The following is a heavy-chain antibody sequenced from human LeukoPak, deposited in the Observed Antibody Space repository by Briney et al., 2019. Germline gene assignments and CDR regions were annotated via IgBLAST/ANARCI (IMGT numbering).Heavy chain of an antibody. J-gene: IGHJ4*02. Sequence: SETPSLTCTVSGGSISSSSYYWGWIRQPPGKGLEWIGSIYYSGSTYYNPSLKSRVTISVDTSKNQFSLKLSSVTAADTAVYYCARRDFWSGYFGYWGQGTLVTVSS. CDR2: IYYSGST. V-gene: IGHV4-39*01. D-gene: IGHD3-3*01. CDR3: ARRDFWSGYFGY. CDR1: GGSISSSSYY.